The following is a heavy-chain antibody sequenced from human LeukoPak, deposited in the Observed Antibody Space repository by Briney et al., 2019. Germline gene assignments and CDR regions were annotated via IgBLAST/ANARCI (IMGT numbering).Heavy chain of an antibody. J-gene: IGHJ4*02. CDR2: VYHSGST. V-gene: IGHV4-4*02. Sequence: SGTLSLTCAVSGGSISSSNWWSWVRQPPGKGLEWIGEVYHSGSTNYNPSLKSRVTISVDKSKNQFSLKLTSVTAADTAVYYCARDEDCSGNGCPSFFDYWGQGTLVTVSS. D-gene: IGHD2-15*01. CDR3: ARDEDCSGNGCPSFFDY. CDR1: GGSISSSNW.